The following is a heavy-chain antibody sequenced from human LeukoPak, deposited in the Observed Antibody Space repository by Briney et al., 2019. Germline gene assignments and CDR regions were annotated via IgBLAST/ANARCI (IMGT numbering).Heavy chain of an antibody. Sequence: ASVNVSCKASGYSFTNYGISWVRQAPGQGLEWMGWISAYNGNTNYAQKLQGRVTMTTDTSTSTAYMELRSLRSDDTAVYYCAGEPRAVASDYWGQGTLVTVSS. V-gene: IGHV1-18*01. CDR2: ISAYNGNT. CDR3: AGEPRAVASDY. CDR1: GYSFTNYG. D-gene: IGHD6-19*01. J-gene: IGHJ4*02.